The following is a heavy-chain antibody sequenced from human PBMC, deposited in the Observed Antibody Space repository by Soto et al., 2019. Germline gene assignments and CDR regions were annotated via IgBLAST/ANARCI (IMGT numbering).Heavy chain of an antibody. CDR3: XRVGDYYDSSGYSYGMDV. D-gene: IGHD3-22*01. CDR2: IYYSGST. CDR1: GGSVSSGSYY. J-gene: IGHJ6*02. V-gene: IGHV4-61*01. Sequence: PSETLSLTCTVSGGSVSSGSYYWSWIRQPPGKGLEWIGYIYYSGSTNYNPSLKSRVTISVDTSKNQFSLKLSSVTAADTAVYXXXRVGDYYDSSGYSYGMDVWGQGTTVTVSS.